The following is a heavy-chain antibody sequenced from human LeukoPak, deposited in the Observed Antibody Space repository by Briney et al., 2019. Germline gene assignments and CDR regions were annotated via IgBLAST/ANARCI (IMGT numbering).Heavy chain of an antibody. J-gene: IGHJ4*02. CDR2: ISRSSSYI. Sequence: GGSRRLSGAASGFTFTSYSMNWCRQAPGKGLEWCSSISRSSSYIYYADSVKGRFTISRDNAKNSLYLPLNSLRAEDTAVYYRARGERGSYYVFDYWGQGTLVTVSS. CDR3: ARGERGSYYVFDY. D-gene: IGHD1-26*01. V-gene: IGHV3-21*01. CDR1: GFTFTSYS.